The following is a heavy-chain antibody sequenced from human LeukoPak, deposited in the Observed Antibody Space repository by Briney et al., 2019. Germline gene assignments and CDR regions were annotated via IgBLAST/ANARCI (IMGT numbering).Heavy chain of an antibody. V-gene: IGHV4-59*11. CDR3: ARDPSGYDYYFDY. D-gene: IGHD5-12*01. CDR2: IDHSGST. CDR1: GGSITSHY. J-gene: IGHJ4*02. Sequence: SETLSLTCTVSGGSITSHYWSWIRQPPGKGLEWIGYIDHSGSTNYNPSLTSRVTISVDTSKNQFSLKLTYVTAADTAVYYCARDPSGYDYYFDYWGQGSLVTVSS.